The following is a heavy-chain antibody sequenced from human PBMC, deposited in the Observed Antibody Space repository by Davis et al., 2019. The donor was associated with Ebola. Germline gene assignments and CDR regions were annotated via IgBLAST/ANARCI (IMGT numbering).Heavy chain of an antibody. CDR2: INHSGST. Sequence: SETLSLTCAVYGGSFSGYYWSWIRQPPGKGLEWIGEINHSGSTNYNPSLKSRVTISVDTSKNQFSLKLSSVTAADTAVYYCARDRAGEAGTFDYWGQGTLVTVSS. CDR1: GGSFSGYY. CDR3: ARDRAGEAGTFDY. D-gene: IGHD6-13*01. J-gene: IGHJ4*02. V-gene: IGHV4-34*01.